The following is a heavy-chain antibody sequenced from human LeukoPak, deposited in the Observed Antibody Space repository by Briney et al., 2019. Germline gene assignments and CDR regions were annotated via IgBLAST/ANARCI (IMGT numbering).Heavy chain of an antibody. V-gene: IGHV1-2*02. Sequence: ASVTVSCKASGYTFTDYYILWVRQAPGQGPEWMGWISPHSGGTNYAQNFKGRVTMTRDTSISTAYMELSSLTSDDTAVYYCARDLPKTGYVGALDFWGQGTMVIDSS. J-gene: IGHJ3*01. CDR2: ISPHSGGT. CDR1: GYTFTDYY. D-gene: IGHD5-12*01. CDR3: ARDLPKTGYVGALDF.